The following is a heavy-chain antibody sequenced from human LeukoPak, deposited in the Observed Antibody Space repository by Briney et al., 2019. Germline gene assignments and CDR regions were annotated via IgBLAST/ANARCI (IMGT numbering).Heavy chain of an antibody. CDR3: VRDNSVRDEAWWFNP. Sequence: GASVKVSSKAFGYTFTSNYMHWVRQAPGQGPEWMGVISPSGGSTTYAQKFQGRVTLTRDMSTSTDYLELSSLRSEDTAVCYCVRDNSVRDEAWWFNPWGQGTLVTVSS. V-gene: IGHV1-46*01. CDR2: ISPSGGST. D-gene: IGHD5-24*01. CDR1: GYTFTSNY. J-gene: IGHJ5*02.